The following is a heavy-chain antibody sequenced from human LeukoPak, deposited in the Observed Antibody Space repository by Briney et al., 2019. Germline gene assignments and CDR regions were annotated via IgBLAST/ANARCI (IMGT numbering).Heavy chain of an antibody. CDR3: ARVHYYGSGLSSYFDY. J-gene: IGHJ4*02. D-gene: IGHD3-10*01. V-gene: IGHV4-59*01. CDR2: IHYSGST. Sequence: SETLSLTCTVSGDSISNYYWGWIRQSPGKGLEWIGYIHYSGSTNYHPSLKSRVIISVDTSKNQFSLKLSSVTAADTAVYYCARVHYYGSGLSSYFDYWGRGTLVTVSS. CDR1: GDSISNYY.